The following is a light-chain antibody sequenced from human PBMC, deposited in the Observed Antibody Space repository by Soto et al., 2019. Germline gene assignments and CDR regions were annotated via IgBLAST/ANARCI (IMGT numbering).Light chain of an antibody. CDR3: QQDSVYPPT. J-gene: IGKJ1*01. Sequence: AIQLTQSPSSLSASVGDRVTITCRASHHIRHDLGWYQQKAGKAPKLMISTASVLQEGVPSRFSGSGSGTDFTLTISSLQPEDFATYFWQQDSVYPPTFGQGTPMEIK. CDR1: HHIRHD. CDR2: TAS. V-gene: IGKV1-6*01.